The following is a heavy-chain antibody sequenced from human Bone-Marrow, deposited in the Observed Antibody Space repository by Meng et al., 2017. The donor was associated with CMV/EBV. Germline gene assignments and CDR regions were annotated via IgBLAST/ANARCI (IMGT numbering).Heavy chain of an antibody. J-gene: IGHJ4*02. D-gene: IGHD3-16*01. CDR1: GFTFSSYG. V-gene: IGHV3-33*06. CDR3: AKDSRNLGLDY. Sequence: CAAAGFTFSSYGMHWVRQAPGKGLEWVAVIWYDGSNKYYADSVKGRFTISRDNSKNTLYLQMNSLRAEDTAVYYCAKDSRNLGLDYWGQGTLVTVSS. CDR2: IWYDGSNK.